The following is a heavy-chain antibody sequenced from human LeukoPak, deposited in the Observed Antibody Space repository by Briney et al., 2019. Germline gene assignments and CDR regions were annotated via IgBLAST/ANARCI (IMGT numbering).Heavy chain of an antibody. Sequence: GGSLRLSCAASGFTFSSAWMSWVRQAPGKGLEWVGRIKSKTDGGTTDYAAPVKGRFTISRDDSKNTLYLQMNSLKTEDTAVYYCTTRIAVAGTRTFDYWGQGTLVTVSS. J-gene: IGHJ4*01. CDR2: IKSKTDGGTT. CDR3: TTRIAVAGTRTFDY. V-gene: IGHV3-15*01. D-gene: IGHD6-19*01. CDR1: GFTFSSAW.